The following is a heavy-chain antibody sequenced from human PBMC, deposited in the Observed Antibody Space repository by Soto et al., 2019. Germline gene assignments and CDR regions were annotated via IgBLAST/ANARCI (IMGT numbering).Heavy chain of an antibody. Sequence: GGSLRLSCAASGFTFSSYAMSWVRQAPGKGLEWVSAISGSGGSTYYADSVKGRFTISRDNSKNTLYLQMNSLRAEDTAVYYCAKDTLAARLVGTRSLYFDYWGQGTLVTVSS. J-gene: IGHJ4*02. CDR1: GFTFSSYA. CDR3: AKDTLAARLVGTRSLYFDY. D-gene: IGHD6-6*01. CDR2: ISGSGGST. V-gene: IGHV3-23*01.